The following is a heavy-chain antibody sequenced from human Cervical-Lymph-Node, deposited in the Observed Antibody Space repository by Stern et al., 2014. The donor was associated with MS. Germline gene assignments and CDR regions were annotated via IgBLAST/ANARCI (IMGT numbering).Heavy chain of an antibody. J-gene: IGHJ1*01. Sequence: VQLVECGGGVVQPGRSLRLSCAASGFTFSSSGMHWVRQAPGKGLEWLAIIYYDGSNRYYADSVKGRFTISRDNSKNTLYLQMNSLRAEDTAVYYCAREGGNTAEYFQHWGQGTLVTVSS. V-gene: IGHV3-33*01. CDR2: IYYDGSNR. CDR1: GFTFSSSG. D-gene: IGHD4-23*01. CDR3: AREGGNTAEYFQH.